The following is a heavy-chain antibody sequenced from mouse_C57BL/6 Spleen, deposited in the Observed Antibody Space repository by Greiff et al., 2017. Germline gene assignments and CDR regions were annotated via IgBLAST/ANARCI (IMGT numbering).Heavy chain of an antibody. V-gene: IGHV1-55*01. D-gene: IGHD2-4*01. CDR1: GYTFTSYW. CDR2: IYPCSCCT. Sequence: QVQLQQPGAELVKPGASVTMSCKASGYTFTSYWINWVKQRPGQGLEWIGVIYPCSCCTNYNEKFKGKATLTVDTSSSTAYMQLSSLTSEDSAVYYCARCGYYDDYYAMDYWGQGTSVTVSS. CDR3: ARCGYYDDYYAMDY. J-gene: IGHJ4*01.